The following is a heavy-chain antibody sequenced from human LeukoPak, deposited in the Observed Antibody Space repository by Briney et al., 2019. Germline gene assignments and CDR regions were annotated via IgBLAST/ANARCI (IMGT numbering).Heavy chain of an antibody. CDR2: IYSGGST. Sequence: GGSLRLSCAASGFTVSSYYMTWVRQAPGKGLEWVSVIYSGGSTYYADSVKGRFTISRDNPKNTLYLQMNSLTAEDTAVYYCARVGVVPAAIPDGFDIWGQGTMVTVSS. D-gene: IGHD2-2*01. V-gene: IGHV3-53*01. CDR3: ARVGVVPAAIPDGFDI. CDR1: GFTVSSYY. J-gene: IGHJ3*02.